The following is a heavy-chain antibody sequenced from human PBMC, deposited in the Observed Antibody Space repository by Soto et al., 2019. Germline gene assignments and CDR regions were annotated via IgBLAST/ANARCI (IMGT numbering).Heavy chain of an antibody. Sequence: QVQLVESGGGVVQPGRSLRLSCAASGFTFSSYGMHWVRQAPGKGLEWVAVISYDGSNKYYADSVKGRFIISRDNSKNTLYLQMNRLRAEDTAVYYCAKRYDSSGVDAFDIWGQGTMVTVSS. CDR2: ISYDGSNK. J-gene: IGHJ3*02. CDR3: AKRYDSSGVDAFDI. D-gene: IGHD3-22*01. CDR1: GFTFSSYG. V-gene: IGHV3-30*18.